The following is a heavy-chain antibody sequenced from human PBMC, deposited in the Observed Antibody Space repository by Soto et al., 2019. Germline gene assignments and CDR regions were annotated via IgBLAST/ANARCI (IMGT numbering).Heavy chain of an antibody. V-gene: IGHV4-39*07. D-gene: IGHD3-22*01. J-gene: IGHJ4*02. CDR1: GGSITSTSHY. Sequence: SETLSLTCTVSGGSITSTSHYWGWIRQPPGKGLEWIGNIHYSGSTYYNPSLKSRVTISVDTSKSQFSLKLSSVTAADTAVYYCARALRPYYYDSSGYCFDYWGQGTLVTVSS. CDR3: ARALRPYYYDSSGYCFDY. CDR2: IHYSGST.